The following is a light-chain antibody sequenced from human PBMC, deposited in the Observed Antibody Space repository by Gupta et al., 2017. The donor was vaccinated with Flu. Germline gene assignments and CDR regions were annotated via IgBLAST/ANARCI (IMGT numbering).Light chain of an antibody. J-gene: IGKJ1*01. Sequence: EIVLTQSPGTLSLSPGERATLSCRASQSVSSSYLAWYQQKPGQAPRLLLYGASSRSTGIPDTISGSGSARAFTLTIIRMVPQDYAVSYCQQHGSSAQRFGQGTKVEIK. V-gene: IGKV3-20*01. CDR1: QSVSSSY. CDR3: QQHGSSAQR. CDR2: GAS.